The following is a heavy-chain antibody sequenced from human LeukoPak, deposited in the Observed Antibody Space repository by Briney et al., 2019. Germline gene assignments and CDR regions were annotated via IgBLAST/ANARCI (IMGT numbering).Heavy chain of an antibody. D-gene: IGHD6-25*01. Sequence: SETLSLTCTVSGGSISSYYWSWIRQPPGKGLEWIGYIYNRGSTNYNPSPKSRVSISVDTSKNQFSLKLRSVTAADTAVYYCARDRPGIAAAGDAFDIWGQGTMVTVSS. CDR3: ARDRPGIAAAGDAFDI. CDR1: GGSISSYY. J-gene: IGHJ3*02. V-gene: IGHV4-59*01. CDR2: IYNRGST.